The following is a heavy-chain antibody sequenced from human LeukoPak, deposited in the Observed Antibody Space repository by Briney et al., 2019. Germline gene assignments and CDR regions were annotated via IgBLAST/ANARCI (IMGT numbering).Heavy chain of an antibody. CDR1: GFTFSSYW. CDR2: INNDGSST. CDR3: ARYYYDRSAYLDY. J-gene: IGHJ4*02. Sequence: GGSLRLSCAASGFTFSSYWMHWVRQAPGKGLVWVSHINNDGSSTSYADSVKGRFTISRDNAKNTLYLQMNSLRAEDTVVYYCARYYYDRSAYLDYWGQGTLVTVSS. D-gene: IGHD3-22*01. V-gene: IGHV3-74*01.